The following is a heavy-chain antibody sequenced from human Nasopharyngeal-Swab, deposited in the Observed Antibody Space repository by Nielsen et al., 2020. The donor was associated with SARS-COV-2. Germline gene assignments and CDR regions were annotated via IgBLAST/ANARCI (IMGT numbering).Heavy chain of an antibody. D-gene: IGHD3-10*01. Sequence: GESLKISCAASGFTFSDYYMSWIRHIPGKGLEWVSYISGSSSHTSYADSVKGRFTISRDNATNSLYLEMTSLRADDTAVYYCARTSYYGSGSLDYWVQGTQVTVSS. J-gene: IGHJ4*02. CDR1: GFTFSDYY. CDR2: ISGSSSHT. V-gene: IGHV3-11*03. CDR3: ARTSYYGSGSLDY.